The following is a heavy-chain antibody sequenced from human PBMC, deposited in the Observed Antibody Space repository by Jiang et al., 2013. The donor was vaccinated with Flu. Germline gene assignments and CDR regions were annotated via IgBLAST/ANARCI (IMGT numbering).Heavy chain of an antibody. CDR3: ARYGLGGTYYDSSGVWYFDY. J-gene: IGHJ4*02. CDR1: GGSISSYY. CDR2: IYYSGST. V-gene: IGHV4-59*01. Sequence: GSGLVKPSETLSLTCTVSGGSISSYYWSWIRQPPGEGLEWIGYIYYSGSTNYNPSLKSRVTISVDTSKNQFSLKLSSVTAADTAVYYCARYGLGGTYYDSSGVWYFDYWAREPWSPSPQ. D-gene: IGHD3-22*01.